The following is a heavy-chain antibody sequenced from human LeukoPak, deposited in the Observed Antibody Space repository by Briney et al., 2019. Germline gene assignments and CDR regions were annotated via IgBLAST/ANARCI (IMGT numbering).Heavy chain of an antibody. Sequence: GESLQISCQGSGYSFTSYWIGWVRQMPGKGLEWMGIVYPGDSDTRYSPSFQGQVTISADKSISTAYLQWSSLKASDTAMYYCARRGPTDAFDIRGQGTMVTVSS. CDR1: GYSFTSYW. V-gene: IGHV5-51*01. D-gene: IGHD4-17*01. J-gene: IGHJ3*02. CDR3: ARRGPTDAFDI. CDR2: VYPGDSDT.